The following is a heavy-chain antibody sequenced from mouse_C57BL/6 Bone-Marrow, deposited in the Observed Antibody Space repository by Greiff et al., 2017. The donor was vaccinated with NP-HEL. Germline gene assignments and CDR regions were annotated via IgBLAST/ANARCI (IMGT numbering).Heavy chain of an antibody. CDR1: EYEFPSHD. CDR3: ARQGGYYVPYFDV. J-gene: IGHJ1*03. CDR2: INSDGGST. V-gene: IGHV5-2*01. Sequence: VQLKESGGGLVQPGESLKLSCESNEYEFPSHDMSWVRKTPEKRLELVAAINSDGGSTSYPDTMERRFIISRDNTKKTLYLQMSSLRSEDTALYYCARQGGYYVPYFDVWGTGTTVTVSS. D-gene: IGHD2-3*01.